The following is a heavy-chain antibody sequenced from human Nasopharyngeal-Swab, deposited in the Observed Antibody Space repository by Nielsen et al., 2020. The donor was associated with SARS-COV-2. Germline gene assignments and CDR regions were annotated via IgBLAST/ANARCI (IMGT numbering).Heavy chain of an antibody. CDR3: AKDLPKQQLAQYYYGMDV. J-gene: IGHJ6*02. CDR2: ISGSGGST. Sequence: VRQAPGKGLEWVSAISGSGGSTYYADSVKGRFTISRDNSKNTLYLQMNSLRAKDTAVYYCAKDLPKQQLAQYYYGMDVWGQGTTVTVSS. V-gene: IGHV3-23*01. D-gene: IGHD6-13*01.